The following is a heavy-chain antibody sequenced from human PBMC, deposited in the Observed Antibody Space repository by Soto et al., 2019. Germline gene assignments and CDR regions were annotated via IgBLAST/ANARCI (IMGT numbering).Heavy chain of an antibody. D-gene: IGHD3-10*02. V-gene: IGHV1-3*05. Sequence: QVQLVQSGAEEKKPGASVKVSCKASGYTFTSYAMHWVRQAPGQRLEWMGWINAGNGNTKYSQKFQGRVNMTRDTSASTAYRELSSLRAEDTSVYYCARTHPMIGGWYFDLWGRGTLVTVSS. CDR3: ARTHPMIGGWYFDL. J-gene: IGHJ2*01. CDR2: INAGNGNT. CDR1: GYTFTSYA.